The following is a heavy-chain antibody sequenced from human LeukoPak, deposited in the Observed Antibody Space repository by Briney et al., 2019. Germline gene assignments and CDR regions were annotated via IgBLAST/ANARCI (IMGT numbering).Heavy chain of an antibody. Sequence: SETLSLTCAVYGGSFSGYYWSWIRQPPGKGLEWIGEINHSGSTNYNPSLKSRVTISVDTSKNQFSLKLSSVTAADTAAYYCASGRYYFDYWGQGTLVTVSS. CDR2: INHSGST. CDR1: GGSFSGYY. V-gene: IGHV4-34*01. CDR3: ASGRYYFDY. J-gene: IGHJ4*02.